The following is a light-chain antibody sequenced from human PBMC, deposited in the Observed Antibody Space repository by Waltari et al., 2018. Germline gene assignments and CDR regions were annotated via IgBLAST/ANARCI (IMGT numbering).Light chain of an antibody. CDR1: QSILYNSNAKNY. CDR3: QQYDSRRT. V-gene: IGKV4-1*01. CDR2: WAS. J-gene: IGKJ1*01. Sequence: IVMTQSPASLAVSLGERATITCKSSQSILYNSNAKNYLAWYQQKPGQPPKLLIYWASTRESGVSDRFSASGSVTDFTLTGSSLQAEDVAVYYCQQYDSRRTFGQGTKVEI.